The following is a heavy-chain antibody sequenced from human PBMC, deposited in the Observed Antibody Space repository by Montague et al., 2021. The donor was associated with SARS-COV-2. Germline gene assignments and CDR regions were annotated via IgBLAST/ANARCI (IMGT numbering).Heavy chain of an antibody. J-gene: IGHJ4*02. CDR2: IYNREST. CDR3: ARGGVVWTFDY. CDR1: GGSITNYY. D-gene: IGHD3-3*01. Sequence: ETLSLTCTVSGGSITNYYWSWIRQSPEKGLEWIGYIYNRESTNYNPSLTSRVTMSVDTSKNQFSLNLTSVTAADTAVYYCARGGVVWTFDYWGRGVLVTVSS. V-gene: IGHV4-59*01.